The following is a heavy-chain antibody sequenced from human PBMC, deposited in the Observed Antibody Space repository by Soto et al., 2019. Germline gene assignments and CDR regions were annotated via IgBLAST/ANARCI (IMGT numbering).Heavy chain of an antibody. CDR2: ISAYNGNT. J-gene: IGHJ3*02. CDR1: GYTFTSYG. Sequence: GASVKVSCKASGYTFTSYGISWVRQAPGQGLEWMGWISAYNGNTNYAQKLQGRVTMTTDTSTNTAYMELRSLRSDDTAVYYCARDRSVAGERYAFDIWGQGTMVTVSS. CDR3: ARDRSVAGERYAFDI. V-gene: IGHV1-18*04. D-gene: IGHD6-19*01.